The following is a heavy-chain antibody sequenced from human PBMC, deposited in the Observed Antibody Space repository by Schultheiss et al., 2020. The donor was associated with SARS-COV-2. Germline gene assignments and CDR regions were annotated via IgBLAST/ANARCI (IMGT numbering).Heavy chain of an antibody. J-gene: IGHJ2*01. Sequence: SVKVSCKASGGTFSSYPISWVRQAPGQGLEWMGGIIPIFDTANYAQKFQGRVTITADKSTSTAYMELSSLRSEDTAVYYCARSAGIDWYFDLWGRGTLVTVSS. D-gene: IGHD6-13*01. CDR3: ARSAGIDWYFDL. V-gene: IGHV1-69*06. CDR1: GGTFSSYP. CDR2: IIPIFDTA.